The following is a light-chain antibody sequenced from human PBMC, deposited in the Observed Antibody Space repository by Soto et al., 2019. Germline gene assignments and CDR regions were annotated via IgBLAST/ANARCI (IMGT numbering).Light chain of an antibody. CDR2: GAS. Sequence: EIVMTQSPATLSVSPGERATLSCRASQSVSSNLAWYQQKPGQAPRLLIYGASTRATGIPARFSGSGSVTEFTLTISSLQSEDFAVYYGQQYNNWPLTWTFGQGTKVEIK. J-gene: IGKJ1*01. CDR3: QQYNNWPLTWT. CDR1: QSVSSN. V-gene: IGKV3-15*01.